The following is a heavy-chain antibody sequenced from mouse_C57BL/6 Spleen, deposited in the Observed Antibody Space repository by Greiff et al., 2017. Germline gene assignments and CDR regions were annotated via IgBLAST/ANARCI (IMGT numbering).Heavy chain of an antibody. CDR1: GFNIKNTY. V-gene: IGHV14-3*01. CDR3: ARSLYYGNYPFDY. CDR2: IDPANGNT. Sequence: EVKLQQSVAELVRPGASVKLSCTASGFNIKNTYMHWVKQRPEQGLEWIGRIDPANGNTKYAPKFQGKATITADTSSNTAYLQLSSLTSEDTAIYYCARSLYYGNYPFDYWGQGTTLTVSS. D-gene: IGHD2-1*01. J-gene: IGHJ2*01.